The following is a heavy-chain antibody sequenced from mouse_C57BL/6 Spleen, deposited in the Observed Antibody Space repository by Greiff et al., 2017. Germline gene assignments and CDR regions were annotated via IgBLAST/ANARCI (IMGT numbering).Heavy chain of an antibody. Sequence: VQLPQSGAELVKPGASVKISCKASGYAFSSYWMNWVKQRPGTGLEWIGQIYPGAGDTNYNGKFKGKATLTADKSSSTAYMQLSSLTSEDSAVYFCARSGSSGPFDYWGQGTTLTVSS. D-gene: IGHD1-3*01. CDR3: ARSGSSGPFDY. J-gene: IGHJ2*01. CDR1: GYAFSSYW. CDR2: IYPGAGDT. V-gene: IGHV1-80*01.